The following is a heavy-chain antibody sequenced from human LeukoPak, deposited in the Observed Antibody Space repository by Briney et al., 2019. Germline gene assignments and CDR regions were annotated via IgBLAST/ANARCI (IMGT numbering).Heavy chain of an antibody. CDR1: GGSFSGYY. D-gene: IGHD6-6*01. J-gene: IGHJ4*02. Sequence: SETLSLTCAVYGGSFSGYYWGWIRQPPGKGLEWIGEINHSGSTNYNPSLKSRVTISVDTSKNQFSLKLSSVTAADTAVYYCARGPAARAYFDYWGQGTLVTVSS. CDR3: ARGPAARAYFDY. V-gene: IGHV4-34*01. CDR2: INHSGST.